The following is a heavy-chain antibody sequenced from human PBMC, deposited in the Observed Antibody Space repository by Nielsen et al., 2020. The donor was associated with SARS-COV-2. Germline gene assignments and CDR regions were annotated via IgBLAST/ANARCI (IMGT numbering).Heavy chain of an antibody. Sequence: WIRQPPGKGLVWVSRINSDGSSTSYADSVKGRFTISRDNAKNTLYLQMNSLRAEDTAVYYCARAGVVVVPAAIRYYYYMDVWGKGTTVTVSS. CDR2: INSDGSST. J-gene: IGHJ6*03. CDR3: ARAGVVVVPAAIRYYYYMDV. V-gene: IGHV3-74*01. D-gene: IGHD2-2*02.